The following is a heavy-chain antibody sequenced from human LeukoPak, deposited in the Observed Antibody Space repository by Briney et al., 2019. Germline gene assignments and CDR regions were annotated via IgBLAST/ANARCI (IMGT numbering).Heavy chain of an antibody. V-gene: IGHV3-30*18. D-gene: IGHD2-15*01. CDR1: GFTFSSYG. Sequence: GRSLRLSCAASGFTFSSYGMHWVRQAPGKGLEWVAVISYDGSNKYYADSVKGRFTISRDNSKNTLYLQMNSLRAEDTAVYYCAKEIFPGPIDYWGQGTLVTVSS. J-gene: IGHJ4*02. CDR3: AKEIFPGPIDY. CDR2: ISYDGSNK.